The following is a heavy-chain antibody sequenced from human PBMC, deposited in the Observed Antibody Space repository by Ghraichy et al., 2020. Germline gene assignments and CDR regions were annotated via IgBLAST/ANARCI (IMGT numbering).Heavy chain of an antibody. CDR1: GFTFSSYA. D-gene: IGHD3-10*01. CDR2: ISGSGGST. Sequence: LSLTCAASGFTFSSYAMSWVRQAPGKGLEWVSAISGSGGSTYYADSVKGRFTISRDNSKNTLYLQMNSLRAEDTAVYYCAKDWSSALGWSGFGYWGQGTLVTVSS. V-gene: IGHV3-23*01. CDR3: AKDWSSALGWSGFGY. J-gene: IGHJ4*02.